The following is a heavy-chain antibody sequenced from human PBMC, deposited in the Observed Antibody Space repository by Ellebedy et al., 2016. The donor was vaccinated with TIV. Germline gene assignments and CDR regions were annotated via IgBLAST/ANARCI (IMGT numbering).Heavy chain of an antibody. Sequence: SVKVSCXASGYTFIGYYMHWVRQAPGQGLEWMGRIIPILGIANYAQKFQGRVTITADKSTSTAYMELSSLRSEDTAVYYCARETTYDSSGYAAYGMDVWGQGTTVTVSS. CDR1: GYTFIGYY. CDR2: IIPILGIA. D-gene: IGHD3-22*01. J-gene: IGHJ6*02. V-gene: IGHV1-69*04. CDR3: ARETTYDSSGYAAYGMDV.